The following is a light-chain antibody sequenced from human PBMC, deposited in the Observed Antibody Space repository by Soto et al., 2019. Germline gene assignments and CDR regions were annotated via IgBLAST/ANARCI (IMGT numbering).Light chain of an antibody. V-gene: IGKV1-39*01. J-gene: IGKJ2*01. CDR1: QYISNY. CDR3: QQSYSTPPT. CDR2: TAS. Sequence: DIKMTQSPSSLSASVGDRVTITCRASQYISNYLNWYQQKSGTAPKLLIHTASTLQSGVPSRFSGRGSGPDFTLPISSVQPDDFAIYFCQQSYSTPPTFGQGTTLEIK.